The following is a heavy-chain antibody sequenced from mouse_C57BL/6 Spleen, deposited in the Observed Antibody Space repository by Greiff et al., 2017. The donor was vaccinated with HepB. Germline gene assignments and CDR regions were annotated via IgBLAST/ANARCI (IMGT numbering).Heavy chain of an antibody. CDR1: GYTFTDYE. V-gene: IGHV1-15*01. CDR2: IDPETGGT. Sequence: VQLQESGAELVRPGASVTLSCKASGYTFTDYEMHWVKQTPVHGLEWIGAIDPETGGTAYNQKFKGKAILTADKSSSTAYMELRSLTSDDSAVYYCTRERDDYDGAWFAYWGQGTLVTVSA. D-gene: IGHD2-4*01. CDR3: TRERDDYDGAWFAY. J-gene: IGHJ3*01.